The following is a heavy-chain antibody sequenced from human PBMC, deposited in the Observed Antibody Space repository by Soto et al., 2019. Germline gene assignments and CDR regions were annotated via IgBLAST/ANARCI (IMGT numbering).Heavy chain of an antibody. Sequence: QVQLVQSGAEVKKPGASVKVSCKASGYTFTGYYMHWVRQAPGHGLEWMGWINPNSGGTNYAQKFQGWVTMTRDTPIRTASMELSRPRADDTVVYYCASGDLLSWAYWGQGPLVTVSS. D-gene: IGHD1-26*01. CDR1: GYTFTGYY. J-gene: IGHJ4*02. V-gene: IGHV1-2*04. CDR2: INPNSGGT. CDR3: ASGDLLSWAY.